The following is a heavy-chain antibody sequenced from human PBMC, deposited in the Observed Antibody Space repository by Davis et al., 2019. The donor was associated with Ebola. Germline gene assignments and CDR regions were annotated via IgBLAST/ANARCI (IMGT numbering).Heavy chain of an antibody. CDR2: IFPGDSDT. Sequence: GESLKISCQGSGYSFTNYWIVWVRQMPGKGLECMGIIFPGDSDTRYSPSFQGQVTISADKSFATAYLQWRSLKASDTAMYYCARQGGGSGRLTSFDYWGRGTLVTVSS. CDR1: GYSFTNYW. V-gene: IGHV5-51*01. CDR3: ARQGGGSGRLTSFDY. D-gene: IGHD1-26*01. J-gene: IGHJ4*02.